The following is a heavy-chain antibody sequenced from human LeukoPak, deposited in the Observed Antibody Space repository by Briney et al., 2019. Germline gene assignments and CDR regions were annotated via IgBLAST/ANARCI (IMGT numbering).Heavy chain of an antibody. CDR1: GGSFSGYY. J-gene: IGHJ6*03. D-gene: IGHD5/OR15-5a*01. CDR2: INHSGST. CDR3: ARGQGLRYYYYYYMDV. V-gene: IGHV4-34*01. Sequence: SETLSLTCAVYGGSFSGYYWSWIRQPPGKGQEWIGEINHSGSTNYNPSLKSRVTISVDTSKNQFSLKLSSVTAADTAVYYCARGQGLRYYYYYYMDVWGKGTTVTVSS.